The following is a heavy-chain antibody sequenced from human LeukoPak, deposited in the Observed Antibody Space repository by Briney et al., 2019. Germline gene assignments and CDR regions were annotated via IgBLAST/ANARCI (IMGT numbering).Heavy chain of an antibody. CDR1: GGSVSSTHY. J-gene: IGHJ3*01. CDR2: IYYGGST. D-gene: IGHD3-22*01. CDR3: AKSTYFYDTFVNAFDL. Sequence: SETLSLTCTVSGGSVSSTHYWGWIRQPPGKGLEWIGSIYYGGSTYYNASLRSRVTTSVDTSKNQFSLKLNSVTAADTAVYYCAKSTYFYDTFVNAFDLWGQGTVVTVSS. V-gene: IGHV4-39*07.